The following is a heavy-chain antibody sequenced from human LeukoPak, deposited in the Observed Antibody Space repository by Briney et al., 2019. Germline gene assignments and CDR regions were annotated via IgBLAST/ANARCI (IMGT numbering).Heavy chain of an antibody. CDR2: ISGSGGST. Sequence: GGSLRHSCAASGFTFSSYAMSWVRQAPGKGLEWVSAISGSGGSTYYADSVKGRFTISRDNSKNTLYLQMNSLRAEDTAVYYCAKDRGLTMVRGTYYFDYWGQGTLVTVSS. D-gene: IGHD3-10*01. J-gene: IGHJ4*02. CDR3: AKDRGLTMVRGTYYFDY. V-gene: IGHV3-23*01. CDR1: GFTFSSYA.